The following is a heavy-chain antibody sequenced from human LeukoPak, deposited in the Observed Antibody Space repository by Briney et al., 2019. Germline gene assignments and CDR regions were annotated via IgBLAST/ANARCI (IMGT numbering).Heavy chain of an antibody. Sequence: ASVKVSCKASGYTFTGYYMHWVRQAPGQGLAGMGWINPNSGGTNYAQKFQGRATMTRETSISTAYMELSTLRSDDTAVYYCARLYRFLDAWGMAVWGQGTTVTVSS. J-gene: IGHJ6*02. V-gene: IGHV1-2*02. CDR1: GYTFTGYY. CDR2: INPNSGGT. CDR3: ARLYRFLDAWGMAV. D-gene: IGHD3-3*01.